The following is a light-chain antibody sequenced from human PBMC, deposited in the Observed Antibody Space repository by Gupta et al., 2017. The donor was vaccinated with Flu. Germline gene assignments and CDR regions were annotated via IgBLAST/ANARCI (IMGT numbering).Light chain of an antibody. CDR2: NNK. CDR1: RTRIGSNY. V-gene: IGLV1-47*01. Sequence: RVTISGCGSRTRIGSNYVNRYQRVPGTAPKLLIYNNKQRPSGVPDRSSGAKSGTSAALANSRIRAEDEGDYYCGTWDDSVSGPVFGGGTKLTVL. J-gene: IGLJ3*02. CDR3: GTWDDSVSGPV.